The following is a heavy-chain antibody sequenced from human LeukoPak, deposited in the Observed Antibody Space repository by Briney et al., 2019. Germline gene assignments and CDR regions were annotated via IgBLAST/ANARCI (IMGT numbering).Heavy chain of an antibody. J-gene: IGHJ6*02. CDR3: ARDRRWFGGGRYGMDV. Sequence: PSETLSLTCTVSGGSISSYYWSWIRQPPGKGLEWIGYIYYSGSTNYNPSLKSRVTISVDTSKNQFSLKLSSVTAADTAVYYCARDRRWFGGGRYGMDVWGQGTLVTVSS. D-gene: IGHD3-10*01. CDR1: GGSISSYY. V-gene: IGHV4-59*01. CDR2: IYYSGST.